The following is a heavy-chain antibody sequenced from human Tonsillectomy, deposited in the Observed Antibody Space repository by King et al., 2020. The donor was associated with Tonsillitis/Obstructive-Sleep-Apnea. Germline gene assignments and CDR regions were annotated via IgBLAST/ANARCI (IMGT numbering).Heavy chain of an antibody. J-gene: IGHJ6*02. CDR3: TAAAVGYYYYYGMDV. CDR1: GFTFSNAW. Sequence: QLVQSGGGLVKPGGSLRLSCAASGFTFSNAWMNWVRQAPGKGLEWVGRIKSKTDGGTTDYAAPVKGRFTISRDDSKNTLYLQMNSLKTEDTDVYYCTAAAVGYYYYYGMDVWGQGTTVTVSS. V-gene: IGHV3-15*07. CDR2: IKSKTDGGTT. D-gene: IGHD5-18*01.